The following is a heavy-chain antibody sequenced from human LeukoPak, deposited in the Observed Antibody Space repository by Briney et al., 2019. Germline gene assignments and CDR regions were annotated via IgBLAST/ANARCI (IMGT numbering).Heavy chain of an antibody. CDR3: AKVTGVGRYQRPPNWFDP. CDR1: GFTFSSYA. D-gene: IGHD2-2*01. Sequence: GGSLRLSCAASGFTFSSYAMSCVRPAPGRGLEWVSAISGSGGSPYYADSVKGRFTISRDNSKNTLYMQMNSLRPEDTAVYYCAKVTGVGRYQRPPNWFDPWGQGTLVTVSS. CDR2: ISGSGGSP. J-gene: IGHJ5*02. V-gene: IGHV3-23*01.